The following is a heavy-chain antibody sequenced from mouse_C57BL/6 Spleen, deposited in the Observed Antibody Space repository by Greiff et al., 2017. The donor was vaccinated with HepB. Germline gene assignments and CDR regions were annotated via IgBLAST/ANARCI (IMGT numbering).Heavy chain of an antibody. Sequence: EVKLVESGGGLVQPKGSLKLSCAASGFSFNTYAMNWVRQAPGKGLEWVARIRSKSNNYATYYADSVKDRFTISRDDSESMLYLQMNNLKTEDTAMYYCVRSPSGTKYYFDYWGQGTTLTVSS. CDR3: VRSPSGTKYYFDY. CDR1: GFSFNTYA. V-gene: IGHV10-1*01. J-gene: IGHJ2*01. CDR2: IRSKSNNYAT. D-gene: IGHD4-1*01.